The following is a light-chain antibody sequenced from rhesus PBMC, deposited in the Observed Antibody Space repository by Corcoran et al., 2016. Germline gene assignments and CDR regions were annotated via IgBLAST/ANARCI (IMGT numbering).Light chain of an antibody. CDR2: YAN. Sequence: DIQMSQSPSSLSASVGDRVTITCRASQGISSYLNWYQQKPGKAPKLLIYYANSLASGVPSRFSGSGSGTDVTLTISSLQPEDFATYYCQQGNSNPWTFGQGTKVEIK. V-gene: IGKV1-32*02. CDR1: QGISSY. J-gene: IGKJ1*01. CDR3: QQGNSNPWT.